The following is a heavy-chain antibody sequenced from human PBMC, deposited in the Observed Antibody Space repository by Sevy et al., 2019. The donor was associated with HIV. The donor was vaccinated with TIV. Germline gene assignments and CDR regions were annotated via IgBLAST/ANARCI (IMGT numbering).Heavy chain of an antibody. CDR2: IYYSGIT. Sequence: SETLSLTCSVSGGSISSGDYYWTWMRQSPGKGLEWIGYIYYSGITYYNPSLKSLVIISIDTVKNQFSLKLSSVTAADTAVYYCARYCTRTSPHNWFDPWGQGTLVTVSS. J-gene: IGHJ5*02. CDR1: GGSISSGDYY. CDR3: ARYCTRTSPHNWFDP. V-gene: IGHV4-30-4*01. D-gene: IGHD2-2*01.